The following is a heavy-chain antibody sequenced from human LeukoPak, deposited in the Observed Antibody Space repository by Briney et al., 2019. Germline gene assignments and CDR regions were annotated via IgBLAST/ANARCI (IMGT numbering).Heavy chain of an antibody. V-gene: IGHV3-49*04. CDR3: TREESPNDPDFWSGYPFDY. J-gene: IGHJ4*02. D-gene: IGHD3-3*01. CDR2: IRSKTYGGTT. Sequence: GGSLRLSCTASGFTFGDYLMSWVRQTPGKGLEWVGFIRSKTYGGTTEIAASVKGRFTISRDDSKSIAYLHMNSLKTEDTAVYHCTREESPNDPDFWSGYPFDYWGQGTLVTVSS. CDR1: GFTFGDYL.